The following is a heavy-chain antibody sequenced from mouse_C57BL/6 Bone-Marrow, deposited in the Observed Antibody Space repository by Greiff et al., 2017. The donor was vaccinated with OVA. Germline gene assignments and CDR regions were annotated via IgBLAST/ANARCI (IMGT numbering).Heavy chain of an antibody. CDR1: GYTFTEYT. Sequence: VQLVESGAELVKPGASVKLSCKASGYTFTEYTIHWVKQRSGQGLEWIGWFYPGSGSIKYNEKFKDKATLTADKSSSTVYMELSRLTSEGSAVYFCARHEMAGGYYWYFDVWGTGTTVTVSS. V-gene: IGHV1-62-2*01. D-gene: IGHD2-2*01. CDR3: ARHEMAGGYYWYFDV. CDR2: FYPGSGSI. J-gene: IGHJ1*03.